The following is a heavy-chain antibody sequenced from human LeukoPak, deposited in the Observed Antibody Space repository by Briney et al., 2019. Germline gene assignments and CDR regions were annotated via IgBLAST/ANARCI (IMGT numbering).Heavy chain of an antibody. CDR1: GGSISNYY. J-gene: IGHJ4*02. CDR3: ARGGDYGDLRYFDY. CDR2: IYSSGNT. Sequence: SETLSLTCTVSGGSISNYYWTWIRQPPGKGLEWIGYIYSSGNTNYNPSLNSRVTISLDTSKNQFSLMLRSLTAADTAVYYCARGGDYGDLRYFDYWGQGTLVTVSS. D-gene: IGHD4-17*01. V-gene: IGHV4-4*08.